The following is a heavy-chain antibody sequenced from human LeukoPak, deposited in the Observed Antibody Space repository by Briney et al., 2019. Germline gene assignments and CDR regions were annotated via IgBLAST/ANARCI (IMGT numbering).Heavy chain of an antibody. CDR1: GFTFSNYA. CDR2: ISHSGYTT. D-gene: IGHD6-13*01. V-gene: IGHV3-23*01. CDR3: AKDLRRGIAGY. J-gene: IGHJ4*02. Sequence: GGSLRLSCAASGFTFSNYAMSWVRQAPGKGLEWVSTISHSGYTTYYADSVKGRFTISRDSSKNTLYVQMNSLRADDTAVYYCAKDLRRGIAGYWGQGTLVTVSS.